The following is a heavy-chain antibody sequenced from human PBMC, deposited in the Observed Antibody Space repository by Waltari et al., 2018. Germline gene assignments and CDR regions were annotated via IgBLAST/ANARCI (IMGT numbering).Heavy chain of an antibody. CDR3: ARDLGLEYYYYMDV. V-gene: IGHV4-4*07. CDR2: IYTSGRT. D-gene: IGHD3-16*01. Sequence: QVQLQESGPGLVKPSETLSLTCTVSGGSISSYYWSWIRQPAGKGLAWIGGIYTSGRTNYNPSRKSRVTMSVDTSKNQLSLKLSSVTAADTAVYYCARDLGLEYYYYMDVWGKGTTVTVSS. J-gene: IGHJ6*03. CDR1: GGSISSYY.